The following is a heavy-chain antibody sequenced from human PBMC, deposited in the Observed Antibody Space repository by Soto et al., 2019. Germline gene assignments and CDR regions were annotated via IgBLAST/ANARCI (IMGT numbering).Heavy chain of an antibody. J-gene: IGHJ4*02. CDR3: VKDMLAEVTGPFDY. V-gene: IGHV3-43*01. Sequence: GGSLIVSCASSGFNFDDYTMRWVRQAPGKDLEWIAAITWDGGRTYYGDSVNGRFTISRDNSRNSLYLQMKSLRTEDTALYYCVKDMLAEVTGPFDYWGQGTKVTVSS. CDR1: GFNFDDYT. D-gene: IGHD2-21*02. CDR2: ITWDGGRT.